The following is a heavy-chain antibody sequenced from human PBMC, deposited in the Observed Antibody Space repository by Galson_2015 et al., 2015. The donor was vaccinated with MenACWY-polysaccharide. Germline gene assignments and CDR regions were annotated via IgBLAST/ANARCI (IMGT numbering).Heavy chain of an antibody. D-gene: IGHD2-21*02. J-gene: IGHJ1*01. CDR2: ISSSGSYI. CDR1: GFTFSSYN. CDR3: AREMVTAIPYHFQH. V-gene: IGHV3-21*01. Sequence: SLRLSCAASGFTFSSYNMNWVRQAPGRGLEWVSVISSSGSYIYYADSVKGRFTISRDNAKNSLFLQMDSLRAEDTAVYYCAREMVTAIPYHFQHWGQGTLVTVSS.